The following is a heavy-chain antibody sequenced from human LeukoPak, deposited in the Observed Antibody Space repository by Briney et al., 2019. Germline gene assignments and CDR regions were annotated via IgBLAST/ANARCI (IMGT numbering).Heavy chain of an antibody. Sequence: GGSLRLSCAASGFTVSSNYMSWVRQAPGKGLEWVSVIYSGGSTYYADSVKGRFTIPRDNSKNTLYLQMNSLRAEDTAVYYCARDEIGSLDYWGQGTLVTVSS. CDR3: ARDEIGSLDY. J-gene: IGHJ4*02. D-gene: IGHD3-22*01. CDR2: IYSGGST. V-gene: IGHV3-53*01. CDR1: GFTVSSNY.